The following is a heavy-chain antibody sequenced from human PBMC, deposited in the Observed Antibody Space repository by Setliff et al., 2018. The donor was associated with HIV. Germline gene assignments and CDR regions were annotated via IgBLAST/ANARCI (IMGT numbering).Heavy chain of an antibody. V-gene: IGHV4-34*01. CDR2: LNHSGST. CDR1: NGSFSGYY. J-gene: IGHJ4*02. CDR3: AAWGPRYSYAPYFFDS. D-gene: IGHD5-18*01. Sequence: SETLSLPCAVYNGSFSGYYWTWIRKPPGKGLEWIGELNHSGSTNYSPSLKSRVTISVDASRNQFSLRLSSVTAADTAVYYCAAWGPRYSYAPYFFDSWGQGTLVTVSS.